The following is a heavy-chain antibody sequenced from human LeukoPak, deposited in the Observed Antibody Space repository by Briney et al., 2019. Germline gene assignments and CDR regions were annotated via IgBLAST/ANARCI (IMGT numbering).Heavy chain of an antibody. D-gene: IGHD2-21*02. Sequence: GASVKVSCKASGYTFTGYYMHWVRQAPGQGLEWMGWINTNTGNPTYAQGFTGRFVFSLDTSVSTAYLQISSLKAEDTAVYYCARDGPPLVVTAMPQHDAFDIWGQGTMVTVSS. CDR2: INTNTGNP. CDR1: GYTFTGYY. V-gene: IGHV7-4-1*02. J-gene: IGHJ3*02. CDR3: ARDGPPLVVTAMPQHDAFDI.